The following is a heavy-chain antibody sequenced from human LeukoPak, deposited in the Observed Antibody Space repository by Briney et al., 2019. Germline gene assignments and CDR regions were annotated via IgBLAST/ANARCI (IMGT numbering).Heavy chain of an antibody. V-gene: IGHV3-7*01. J-gene: IGHJ6*02. D-gene: IGHD3-3*01. CDR2: IKQDGSEK. CDR1: GFTFSSYW. Sequence: GGSLRLSCAASGFTFSSYWMSWVRQAPGKGLEWVANIKQDGSEKYYVDSVKGRFTISRDNAKNSLYLQVNSLRAEDTAVYYCARDRLDYDFWSGYYYYYGMDVWGQGTTVTVSS. CDR3: ARDRLDYDFWSGYYYYYGMDV.